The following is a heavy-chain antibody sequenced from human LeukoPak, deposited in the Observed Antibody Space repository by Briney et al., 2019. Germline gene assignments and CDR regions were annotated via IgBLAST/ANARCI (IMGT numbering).Heavy chain of an antibody. CDR2: ISRSGRNT. J-gene: IGHJ4*02. D-gene: IGHD1-1*01. Sequence: GGSLRLSCAGSGFTFSNYWMNWVRQAPGKGLEWVSFISRSGRNTDYADSVKGRFTISRDDAKNSLYLQLNSLRADDTGVYYCARNAACTTSTCYKQIDSWGQGTLVTVSS. CDR3: ARNAACTTSTCYKQIDS. V-gene: IGHV3-48*04. CDR1: GFTFSNYW.